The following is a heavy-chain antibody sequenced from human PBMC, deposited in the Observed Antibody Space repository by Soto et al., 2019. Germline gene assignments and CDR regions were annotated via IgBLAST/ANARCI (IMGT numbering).Heavy chain of an antibody. Sequence: QVQLVESGGGVVQPGRSLRLSCAASGFTLSTYGKHWVRQAPGKGLQWVALIRYDGSNKYYADSVKGRFTISRDNSKNTLYLQMDSMRPEDTAVYYCVRDRGDGPYDIWGQGTMVTVSS. J-gene: IGHJ3*02. V-gene: IGHV3-33*01. D-gene: IGHD3-10*01. CDR2: IRYDGSNK. CDR1: GFTLSTYG. CDR3: VRDRGDGPYDI.